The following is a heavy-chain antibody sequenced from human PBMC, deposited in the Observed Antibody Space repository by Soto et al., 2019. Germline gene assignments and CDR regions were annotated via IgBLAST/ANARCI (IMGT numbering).Heavy chain of an antibody. V-gene: IGHV1-69*06. CDR2: IIPAFGTA. CDR1: GGTFNSYL. Sequence: QVQLVQSGAEVKNPGSSVKVSCQTSGGTFNSYLIDWVRQAPGQGLEWMGGIIPAFGTAKYAQKFQGRVTITADKSTTTAYKELRTLTSDDTAVYYCARGLDQPPVGLYFDTWGQGTLVTVSS. J-gene: IGHJ4*02. D-gene: IGHD2-2*01. CDR3: ARGLDQPPVGLYFDT.